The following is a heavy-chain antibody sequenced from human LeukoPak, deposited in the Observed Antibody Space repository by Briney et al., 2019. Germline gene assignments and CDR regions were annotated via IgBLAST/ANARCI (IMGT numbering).Heavy chain of an antibody. V-gene: IGHV3-30-3*01. CDR3: ARESYYYDSSGPSTGAFDI. CDR2: ISYDGSNK. D-gene: IGHD3-22*01. Sequence: PGGSLRLSCAASGFTFSSYAMHWVRQAPGKGLEWVALISYDGSNKYYADSVKGRFTISRDNSKNTLYLQMNSLRAEDTAVYYCARESYYYDSSGPSTGAFDIWGQGTMVTVSS. CDR1: GFTFSSYA. J-gene: IGHJ3*02.